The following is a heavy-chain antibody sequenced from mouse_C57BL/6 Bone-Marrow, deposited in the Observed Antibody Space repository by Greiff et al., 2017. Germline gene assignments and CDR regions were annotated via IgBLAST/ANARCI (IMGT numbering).Heavy chain of an antibody. J-gene: IGHJ3*01. Sequence: VMLVESGPGLVQPSQSLSITCTVSGFSLTSYGVHWVRQSPGKGLEWLGVIWSGGSTDYNAAFISRLSISKDNPKSQVFFKMNSLQADDTAIYYCARKSFAYWGQGTLVTVSA. CDR3: ARKSFAY. CDR2: IWSGGST. V-gene: IGHV2-2*01. CDR1: GFSLTSYG.